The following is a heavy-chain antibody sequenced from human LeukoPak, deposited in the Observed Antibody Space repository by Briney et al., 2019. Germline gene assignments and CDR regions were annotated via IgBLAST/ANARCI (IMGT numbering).Heavy chain of an antibody. CDR1: GYTFTSYA. J-gene: IGHJ4*02. CDR2: INTNTGNP. CDR3: ARDINDGLLWFGELRGPYFDY. D-gene: IGHD3-10*01. V-gene: IGHV7-4-1*02. Sequence: ASVKVSCKASGYTFTSYAMNWVRQAPGQGLEWMGWINTNTGNPTYAQGFTGRFVFSLDTSVSTASLQISSLKAEDTAVYYCARDINDGLLWFGELRGPYFDYWGQGTLVTVSS.